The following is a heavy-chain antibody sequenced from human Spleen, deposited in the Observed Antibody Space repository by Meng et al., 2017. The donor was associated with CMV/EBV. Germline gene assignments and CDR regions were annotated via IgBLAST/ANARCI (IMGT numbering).Heavy chain of an antibody. Sequence: ASVKVSCKASGYTFTGYYMHWVRQAPGQGLEWMGWINPNSGGTNYAQKFQGRVTMTRDTSISTAYMELSRLRSDDTAVYYCARVVTIFGVVTENWFDPWGQGTLVTVSS. CDR1: GYTFTGYY. J-gene: IGHJ5*02. D-gene: IGHD3-3*01. V-gene: IGHV1-2*02. CDR2: INPNSGGT. CDR3: ARVVTIFGVVTENWFDP.